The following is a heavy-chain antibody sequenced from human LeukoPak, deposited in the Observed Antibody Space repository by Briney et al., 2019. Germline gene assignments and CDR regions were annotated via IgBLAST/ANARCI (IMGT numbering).Heavy chain of an antibody. V-gene: IGHV3-30*15. CDR1: GFTLRNYA. J-gene: IGHJ4*02. Sequence: GSLRLSCAPSIGFTLRNYAIHWVRQAPGKGLEWVAVISIDGSRQHYADFLVGRFTISRDNSKNTVSLQMSSLRTEDTAVHFCAREQGGSGWSGFDYWGQGTLVTVSS. CDR3: AREQGGSGWSGFDY. CDR2: ISIDGSRQ. D-gene: IGHD6-19*01.